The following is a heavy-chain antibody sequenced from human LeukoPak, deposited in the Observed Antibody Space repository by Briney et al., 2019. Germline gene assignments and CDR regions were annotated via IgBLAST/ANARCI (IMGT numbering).Heavy chain of an antibody. CDR2: ISYDGSNK. CDR1: GFTFSSYA. CDR3: ARDPFYRRSGWYGGYFDY. Sequence: GGSLRLSCAASGFTFSSYAMHWVRHAPGKGLEWVAVISYDGSNKYYADSVKGRFTISRDNSKNTLYLQMNSLRAEDTAVYYCARDPFYRRSGWYGGYFDYWGQGTLVTVSS. J-gene: IGHJ4*02. D-gene: IGHD6-19*01. V-gene: IGHV3-30*04.